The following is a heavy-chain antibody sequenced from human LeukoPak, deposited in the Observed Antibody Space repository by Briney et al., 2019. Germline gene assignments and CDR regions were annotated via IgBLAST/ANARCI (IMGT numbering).Heavy chain of an antibody. V-gene: IGHV3-30*18. CDR2: ISYDGSNK. D-gene: IGHD1-26*01. CDR1: GFTFSSYG. CDR3: AKDLFHGLGAFDI. J-gene: IGHJ3*02. Sequence: GRSLRLSCAASGFTFSSYGMHWVRQAPGKGLEWVAVISYDGSNKYYADSVKGRFTISRDNSKNTLYLQMNSLRAEDTAVYYCAKDLFHGLGAFDIWGQGKMVTVSS.